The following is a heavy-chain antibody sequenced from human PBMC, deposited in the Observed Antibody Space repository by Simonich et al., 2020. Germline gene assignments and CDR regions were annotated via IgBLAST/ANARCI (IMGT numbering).Heavy chain of an antibody. CDR3: ARNGLVGILKAFDI. CDR1: GYTFTGYY. D-gene: IGHD2-21*01. V-gene: IGHV1-2*02. CDR2: INHNSGGT. J-gene: IGHJ3*02. Sequence: QVQLVQSGAEVKKPGASVKVSCKASGYTFTGYYMHGVRQAPGQGLEWIGLINHNSGGTNYAQKVQGRVTMTRDTSISTAYMELSRLRSDDTAVYYCARNGLVGILKAFDIWGQGTMVTVSS.